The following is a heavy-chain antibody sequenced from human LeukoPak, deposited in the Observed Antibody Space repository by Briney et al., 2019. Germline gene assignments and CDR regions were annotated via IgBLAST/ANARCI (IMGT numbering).Heavy chain of an antibody. V-gene: IGHV4-39*01. CDR1: GGSVSSHTYY. J-gene: IGHJ4*02. Sequence: PSETLSLTCTVSGGSVSSHTYYWGWIRQSPGKGLEWIGSLHNIGSTYYNPALRSRLTISIATSNNQFSLNLTSVTAADTAVYYCARMLRSGSYYRVGYFDYWGQGTLVTVSS. CDR2: LHNIGST. CDR3: ARMLRSGSYYRVGYFDY. D-gene: IGHD3-10*01.